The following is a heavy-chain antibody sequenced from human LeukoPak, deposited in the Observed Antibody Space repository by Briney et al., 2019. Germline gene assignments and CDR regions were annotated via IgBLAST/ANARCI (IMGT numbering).Heavy chain of an antibody. D-gene: IGHD2-2*02. CDR2: IYTSGST. J-gene: IGHJ4*02. CDR3: ARAALGYCSSTSCYTGSFDY. V-gene: IGHV4-61*02. CDR1: GGSISSGSYY. Sequence: SETLSLTFTVSGGSISSGSYYWSWIRPPAGKGLEWIGLIYTSGSTNYNPSLKSRVTISVDTSKNQFSLKLSSVTAADTAVYYCARAALGYCSSTSCYTGSFDYWGQGTLVTVSS.